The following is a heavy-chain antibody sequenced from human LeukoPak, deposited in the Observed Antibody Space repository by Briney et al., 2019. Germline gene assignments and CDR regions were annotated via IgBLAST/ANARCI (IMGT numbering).Heavy chain of an antibody. Sequence: GGSLRLSCAASGFIFSSYWMTWVRQAPGKGLEWVANIKQDGSEKYYVDSVKGQFTISRDNAKNSLSLQMNSLRAEDTAVYYCASGGKLTMLRGVNDYWGQGTLVTVSS. CDR2: IKQDGSEK. CDR1: GFIFSSYW. CDR3: ASGGKLTMLRGVNDY. V-gene: IGHV3-7*01. J-gene: IGHJ4*02. D-gene: IGHD3-10*01.